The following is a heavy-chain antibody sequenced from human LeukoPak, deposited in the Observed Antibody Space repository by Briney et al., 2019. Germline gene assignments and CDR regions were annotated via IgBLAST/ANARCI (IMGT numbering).Heavy chain of an antibody. CDR3: ARDTRFFDI. D-gene: IGHD2-15*01. V-gene: IGHV6-1*01. CDR2: TYYRSTWYY. Sequence: SQTLSLTCAISGDSVSTNSAAWNWIRHSPSRGLEWLGRTYYRSTWYYDYAVSVKSRITINPDTSKNQFSLHLNSVTPEDTAVYYCARDTRFFDIWGRGTMVTVSS. CDR1: GDSVSTNSAA. J-gene: IGHJ3*02.